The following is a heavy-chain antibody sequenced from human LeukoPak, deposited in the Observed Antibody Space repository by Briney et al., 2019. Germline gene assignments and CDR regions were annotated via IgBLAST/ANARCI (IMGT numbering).Heavy chain of an antibody. CDR3: ARVSASPRYGVDY. Sequence: SETLSLTCTVSGGSISSYYWSWIRQPPGKGLEWIGYIYYSGSTNYNPSLKSRVTISVDTSKNQFSLKLSSVTAADTAVYYCARVSASPRYGVDYWGQGTLVTVSS. J-gene: IGHJ4*02. D-gene: IGHD4-17*01. CDR1: GGSISSYY. V-gene: IGHV4-59*01. CDR2: IYYSGST.